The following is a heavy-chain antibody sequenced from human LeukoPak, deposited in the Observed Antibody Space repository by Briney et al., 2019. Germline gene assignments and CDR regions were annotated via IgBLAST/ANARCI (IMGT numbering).Heavy chain of an antibody. CDR1: GGSISSYY. CDR3: ARVLVGATRWFDP. CDR2: IYYSGST. D-gene: IGHD1-26*01. Sequence: PSETLSLTCTVSGGSISSYYWSWIRQPPGKGLEWIGYIYYSGSTNYNPSLKSRVTISVDTSKNQFSLKLSSVTAADTAVYYCARVLVGATRWFDPWGQGTLVTVSS. J-gene: IGHJ5*02. V-gene: IGHV4-59*01.